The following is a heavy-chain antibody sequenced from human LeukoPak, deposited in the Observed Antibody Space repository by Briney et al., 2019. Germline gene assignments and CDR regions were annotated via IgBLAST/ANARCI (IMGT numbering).Heavy chain of an antibody. CDR3: ARDSVAAAGWIGYYFDY. CDR2: ISYDGSNK. CDR1: GFTFSSYP. J-gene: IGHJ4*02. D-gene: IGHD6-13*01. Sequence: GGSLRLSCAASGFTFSSYPMHWVRQAPGKGLEWVAVISYDGSNKYYADSVKGRFTISRDNSKNTLYLQMSSLRAEDTAVYYCARDSVAAAGWIGYYFDYWGQGTLVTVSS. V-gene: IGHV3-30*04.